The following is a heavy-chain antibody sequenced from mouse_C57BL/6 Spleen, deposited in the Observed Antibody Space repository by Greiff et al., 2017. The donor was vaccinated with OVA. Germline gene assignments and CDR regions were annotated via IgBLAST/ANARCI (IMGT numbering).Heavy chain of an antibody. J-gene: IGHJ1*03. CDR1: GYTFTSYW. CDR3: ARDWEGWYFDV. Sequence: VQLQQPGAELVKPGASVKLSCKASGYTFTSYWMHWVKQRPGQGLEWIGMIHPNSGSTNYNEKFKSKATLTVDKSSSTAYMQLSSLTSGDSAVYYCARDWEGWYFDVWGTGTTVTVSS. V-gene: IGHV1-64*01. CDR2: IHPNSGST. D-gene: IGHD4-1*01.